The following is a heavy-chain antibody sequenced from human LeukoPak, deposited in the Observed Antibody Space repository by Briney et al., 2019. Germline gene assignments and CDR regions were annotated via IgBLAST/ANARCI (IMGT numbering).Heavy chain of an antibody. Sequence: GRSLRLSCAASGFTFSSYAMHWVRQAPGKGLEWVAVISYDGSNKYYADFVKGRFTISRDNSKNTLYLQMNSLRAEDTAVYYCASGYCSSTSCYEVDYWGQGTLVTVSS. D-gene: IGHD2-2*03. V-gene: IGHV3-30*04. CDR2: ISYDGSNK. CDR1: GFTFSSYA. J-gene: IGHJ4*02. CDR3: ASGYCSSTSCYEVDY.